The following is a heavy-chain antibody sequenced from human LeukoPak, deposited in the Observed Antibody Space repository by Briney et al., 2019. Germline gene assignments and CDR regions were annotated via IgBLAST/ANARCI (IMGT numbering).Heavy chain of an antibody. CDR1: GYTFTSNY. CDR3: AKRTPSMVRGTQVDS. Sequence: ASVKVSCKAFGYTFTSNYMHWVRQAPGQGPEWMGVISPSGGSTTYAQKFQGRVTLTRDMSTSTDYLELSSLRSEDTAVYYCAKRTPSMVRGTQVDSWGQGTLVTVSS. CDR2: ISPSGGST. V-gene: IGHV1-46*01. D-gene: IGHD3-10*01. J-gene: IGHJ4*02.